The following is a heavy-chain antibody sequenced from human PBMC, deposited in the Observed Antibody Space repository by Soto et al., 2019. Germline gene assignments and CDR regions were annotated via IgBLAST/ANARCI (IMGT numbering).Heavy chain of an antibody. J-gene: IGHJ3*02. V-gene: IGHV3-66*01. CDR3: ARDMGDYAFLDEDAFDI. CDR2: IYSGGST. Sequence: GGSLRLSCAASGFTVSSNYMSWVRQAPGKGLEWVSVIYSGGSTYYADSVKGRFTISRDNSKNTLYLQMNSLRAEDTAVYYCARDMGDYAFLDEDAFDIWGQGTMVTVSS. CDR1: GFTVSSNY. D-gene: IGHD4-17*01.